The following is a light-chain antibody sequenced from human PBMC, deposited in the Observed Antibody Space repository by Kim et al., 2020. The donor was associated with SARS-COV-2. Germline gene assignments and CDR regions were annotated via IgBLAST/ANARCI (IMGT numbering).Light chain of an antibody. CDR2: KTS. J-gene: IGKJ1*01. CDR1: QRISSW. CDR3: QQYNSYSWT. V-gene: IGKV1-5*03. Sequence: DIQMTQSPSTLSASVGDRVTITCRASQRISSWLAWYQQKPGKAPKLLIYKTSSLESGDPSRFSGSGSGTEFTLTISSLQPDDFATYYCQQYNSYSWTFGQGTKVDIK.